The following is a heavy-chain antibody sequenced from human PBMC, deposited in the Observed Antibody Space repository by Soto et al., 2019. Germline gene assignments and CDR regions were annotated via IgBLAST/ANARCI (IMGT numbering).Heavy chain of an antibody. CDR1: GGSFSGYY. D-gene: IGHD2-2*01. J-gene: IGHJ5*02. Sequence: PSETLSLTCAVYGGSFSGYYWSWIRQPPGKGLEWIGEINHSGNTRNNPSLKSRVTMSVDKSDNQFSLNLMSVTAADTATYYCARDSRTGCSSTDCYMSWGRGILVTVSS. CDR3: ARDSRTGCSSTDCYMS. V-gene: IGHV4-34*01. CDR2: INHSGNT.